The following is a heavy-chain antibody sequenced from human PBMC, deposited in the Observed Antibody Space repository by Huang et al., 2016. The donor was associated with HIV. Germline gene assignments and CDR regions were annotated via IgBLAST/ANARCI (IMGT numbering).Heavy chain of an antibody. D-gene: IGHD3-10*01. V-gene: IGHV1-18*01. J-gene: IGHJ4*02. Sequence: QVQLVQSGAEVKKPGASVKVSCKASGYTFTSYVISWVRQAPGQGLEGIGWISAYKGNTNYTQKFQDRVTMTTDTSTSTAYMELRSLRFDDTAVYYCARSWFGELLYPPDYWGQGTLVTVSS. CDR2: ISAYKGNT. CDR1: GYTFTSYV. CDR3: ARSWFGELLYPPDY.